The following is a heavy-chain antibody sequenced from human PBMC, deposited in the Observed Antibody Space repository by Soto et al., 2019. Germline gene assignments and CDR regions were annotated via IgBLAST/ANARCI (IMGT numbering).Heavy chain of an antibody. CDR2: VVVGSGNT. D-gene: IGHD2-2*01. J-gene: IGHJ6*01. V-gene: IGHV1-58*01. CDR1: VCTFTSSA. CDR3: AASDCSSISCYEKGYYGMDA. Sequence: GXSVKVSCKASVCTFTSSAVQWVRQARGQRLEGVGWVVVGSGNTNYAQKFQERVTITRDMSTSTAYMELSSLRSEDTAVYYCAASDCSSISCYEKGYYGMDAWGQGSTVTVSS.